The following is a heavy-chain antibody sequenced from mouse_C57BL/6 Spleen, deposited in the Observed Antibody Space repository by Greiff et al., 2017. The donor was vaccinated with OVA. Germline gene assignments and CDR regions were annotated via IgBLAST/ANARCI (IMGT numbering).Heavy chain of an antibody. CDR3: TRPLYGSSLWFAY. Sequence: VQRVESGAELVRPGASVTLSCKASGYTFTDYEMHWVKQTPVHGLEWIGAIDPETGGTAYNQKFKGKAILTADKSSSTAYMELRSLTSEDSAVYYCTRPLYGSSLWFAYWGQGTLVTVSA. D-gene: IGHD1-1*01. CDR2: IDPETGGT. J-gene: IGHJ3*01. V-gene: IGHV1-15*01. CDR1: GYTFTDYE.